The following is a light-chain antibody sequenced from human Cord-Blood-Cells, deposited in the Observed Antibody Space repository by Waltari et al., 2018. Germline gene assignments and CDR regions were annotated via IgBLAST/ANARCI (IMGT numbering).Light chain of an antibody. CDR2: GAS. Sequence: EIVMTQSPATLSVSPGERATLSCRASQSVSSNLPWYQQKPGQAPRLLIYGASTGASGIPARFSGSGSGTEVTLTISSLQSEDFAVYYCQQYNNWPPLTFGGGTKVEIK. J-gene: IGKJ4*01. CDR3: QQYNNWPPLT. CDR1: QSVSSN. V-gene: IGKV3-15*01.